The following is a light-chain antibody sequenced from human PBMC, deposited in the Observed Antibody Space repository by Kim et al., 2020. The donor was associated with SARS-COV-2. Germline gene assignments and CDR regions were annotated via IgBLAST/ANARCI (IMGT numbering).Light chain of an antibody. V-gene: IGKV1-39*01. CDR2: AAS. CDR3: QQSYGALTWT. CDR1: QSISNF. Sequence: DIQMTQSPSSLSASVGDRVTITCRASQSISNFLNWYQQKPGKAPNLLIYAASSLQSGVPSRFSGSGSGTDFTLTISSLQPEDFATYYCQQSYGALTWTFGQGTKVDIK. J-gene: IGKJ1*01.